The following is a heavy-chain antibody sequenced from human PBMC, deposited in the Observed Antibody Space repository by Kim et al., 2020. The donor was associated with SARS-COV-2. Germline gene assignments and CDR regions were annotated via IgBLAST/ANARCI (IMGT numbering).Heavy chain of an antibody. Sequence: SETLSLTCTVSGGSISNYYWSWIRQPPGKGLEWIGYIYYSGSTNYNPSLKSRVTISVDTSKNQFSLKLSSVTAADTAVYYCARTIRVGATQGAFDIWGQG. V-gene: IGHV4-59*08. CDR2: IYYSGST. D-gene: IGHD1-26*01. CDR1: GGSISNYY. CDR3: ARTIRVGATQGAFDI. J-gene: IGHJ3*02.